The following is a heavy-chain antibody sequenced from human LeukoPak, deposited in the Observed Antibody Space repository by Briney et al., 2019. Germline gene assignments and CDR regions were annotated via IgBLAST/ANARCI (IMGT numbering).Heavy chain of an antibody. CDR1: GGTFSSYA. CDR3: ARTVVVTARNYYYYGMDV. CDR2: IIPIFGTA. J-gene: IGHJ6*02. D-gene: IGHD2-21*02. V-gene: IGHV1-69*13. Sequence: SVKVSCKASGGTFSSYAISWVRQAPGQGLEWMGGIIPIFGTANYAQKFQGRVTIIADESTSTAYTELSSLRSEDTAVYYCARTVVVTARNYYYYGMDVWGQGTTVTVSS.